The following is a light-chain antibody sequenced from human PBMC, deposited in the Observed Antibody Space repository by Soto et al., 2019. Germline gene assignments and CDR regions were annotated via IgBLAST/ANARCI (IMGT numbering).Light chain of an antibody. Sequence: EIVLTQSPATLSLSPGERATLSCRASQSISSYLAWYQQKPGQAPRLLISGALTRATGIPDRFSGSGSGTDFTLTISRLEPEDCAVYYCQLFGRSPTFGPGTKVHIK. J-gene: IGKJ3*01. CDR3: QLFGRSPT. CDR2: GAL. CDR1: QSISSY. V-gene: IGKV3-20*01.